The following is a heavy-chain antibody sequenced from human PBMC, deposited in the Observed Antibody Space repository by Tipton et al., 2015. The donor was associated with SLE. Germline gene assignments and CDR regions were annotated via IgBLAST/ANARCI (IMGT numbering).Heavy chain of an antibody. CDR1: GYTFTAFD. V-gene: IGHV1-8*02. D-gene: IGHD1-14*01. J-gene: IGHJ4*02. CDR3: ARGRGYATTGAVYYFDY. Sequence: QVQLVQSGAELKKPGASVKVSCKASGYTFTAFDINWVRQAPGQGLEWVSWMNPTSGNTGSAQKFQGRVSMTRDNSMSTAYMELSSLRSEDTAVYYCARGRGYATTGAVYYFDYWGQGTLVTVSS. CDR2: MNPTSGNT.